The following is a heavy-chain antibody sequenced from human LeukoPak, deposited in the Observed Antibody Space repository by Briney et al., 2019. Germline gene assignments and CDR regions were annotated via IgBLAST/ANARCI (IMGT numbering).Heavy chain of an antibody. J-gene: IGHJ4*02. CDR1: GYSIGSGYF. D-gene: IGHD3-22*01. Sequence: SQPLSLTCAVSGYSIGSGYFWGWIRQPPGMGLEWIGSLYHSGITYYNPSLKSRVTISMDTSKNRFSLKLSSVTAADTAVYYCARHALFDSTGYYYVLDYWGQGTLATVSS. V-gene: IGHV4-38-2*01. CDR2: LYHSGIT. CDR3: ARHALFDSTGYYYVLDY.